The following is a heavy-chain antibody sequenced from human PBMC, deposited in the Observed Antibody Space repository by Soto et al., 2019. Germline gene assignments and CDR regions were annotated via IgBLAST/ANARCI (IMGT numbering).Heavy chain of an antibody. J-gene: IGHJ4*02. CDR3: ARDFKTYYYDSSGYYPFDY. Sequence: ASVKVSCKASGYTFTSYYMHWVRQAPGQGLEWMGIINPSGGSTSYAQKFQGRVTMTRDTSTSTVYMELSSLRSEDTAVYYCARDFKTYYYDSSGYYPFDYWGQGTLVTDSS. D-gene: IGHD3-22*01. V-gene: IGHV1-46*01. CDR1: GYTFTSYY. CDR2: INPSGGST.